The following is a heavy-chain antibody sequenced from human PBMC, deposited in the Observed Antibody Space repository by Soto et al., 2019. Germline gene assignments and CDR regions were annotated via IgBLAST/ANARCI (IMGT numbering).Heavy chain of an antibody. J-gene: IGHJ6*02. Sequence: GGSLRLSCAASGFTFSSYGMHWVRQAPGKGLEWVAVISYDGSNKYYADSVKGRFTISRDNSKNTLYLQMNSLRAEDTAVYYCAKAGTADYDILTGYYTKDYYYYGMDVWGQGTTVTVSS. CDR3: AKAGTADYDILTGYYTKDYYYYGMDV. V-gene: IGHV3-30*18. CDR1: GFTFSSYG. D-gene: IGHD3-9*01. CDR2: ISYDGSNK.